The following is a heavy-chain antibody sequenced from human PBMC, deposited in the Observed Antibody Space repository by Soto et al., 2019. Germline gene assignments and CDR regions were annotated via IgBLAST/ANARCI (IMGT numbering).Heavy chain of an antibody. CDR2: TRNKANSYTT. D-gene: IGHD3-10*01. Sequence: EVQLVESGGGLVQPGGSLRLSCAASGFTFSDHYMDWVRQAPGKGLEWVGRTRNKANSYTTEYAASVKGRFTISRDDSKNSLYLQMNSLKTEDTAVYYWARTGGSGSYYNRDSYYMDVWGKGTTVTVSS. J-gene: IGHJ6*03. CDR1: GFTFSDHY. V-gene: IGHV3-72*01. CDR3: ARTGGSGSYYNRDSYYMDV.